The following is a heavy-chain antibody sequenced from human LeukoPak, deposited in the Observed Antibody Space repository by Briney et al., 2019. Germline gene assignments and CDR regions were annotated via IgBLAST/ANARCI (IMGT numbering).Heavy chain of an antibody. D-gene: IGHD2/OR15-2a*01. CDR1: GDSVSGYY. Sequence: SETLSLTCIVSGDSVSGYYWNWIRQPPGKGLEWIGYTHHSGNTLYNPSLKSRVTTSVDTSKNQFSLSLSSVTAADTAVYYCVRQSQIYDFWGQGTLVTVSS. CDR3: VRQSQIYDF. J-gene: IGHJ4*02. CDR2: THHSGNT. V-gene: IGHV4-59*08.